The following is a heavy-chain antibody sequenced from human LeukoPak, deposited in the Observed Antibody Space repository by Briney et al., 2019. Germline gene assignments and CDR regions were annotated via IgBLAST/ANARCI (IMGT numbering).Heavy chain of an antibody. Sequence: SETLSLTCAVYGGSFGGYYWSWIRQPPGKGLEWIGEINHSGSTNYNPSLKSRVTISVDTSKNQFSLKLSSVTAADTAVYYCARGRSYYDSSGYPPNWYFDLWGRGTLVTVSS. CDR3: ARGRSYYDSSGYPPNWYFDL. J-gene: IGHJ2*01. V-gene: IGHV4-34*01. CDR2: INHSGST. CDR1: GGSFGGYY. D-gene: IGHD3-22*01.